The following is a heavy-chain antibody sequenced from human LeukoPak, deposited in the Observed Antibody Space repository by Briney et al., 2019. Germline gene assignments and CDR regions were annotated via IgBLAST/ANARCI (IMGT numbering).Heavy chain of an antibody. J-gene: IGHJ6*03. CDR1: GDSVSTVNSA. Sequence: SQTLSLTCAISGDSVSTVNSAWNWVRQSPSRGLEWLGRTYYRSKWYNDYAVSVKSRITINPDTSKNQFSLQLNSVTPEDTAVYYCARGGDPDDRGYYYYYYMDVWGKGTTVTVSS. V-gene: IGHV6-1*01. CDR2: TYYRSKWYN. CDR3: ARGGDPDDRGYYYYYYMDV. D-gene: IGHD2-21*01.